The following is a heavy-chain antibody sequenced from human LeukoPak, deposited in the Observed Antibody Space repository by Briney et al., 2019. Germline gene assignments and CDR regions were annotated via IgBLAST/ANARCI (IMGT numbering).Heavy chain of an antibody. D-gene: IGHD6-13*01. CDR2: ISSSGSTI. CDR1: GYTFSSYA. V-gene: IGHV3-48*04. J-gene: IGHJ4*02. CDR3: ARDLSEYSSSLDY. Sequence: PGGSLRLSCAASGYTFSSYAMGWVRQVPGKGLEWVSYISSSGSTIYYADSVKGRFTISRDNAKNTLYLQMNSLRAEDTAVYYCARDLSEYSSSLDYWGQGTLVTVSS.